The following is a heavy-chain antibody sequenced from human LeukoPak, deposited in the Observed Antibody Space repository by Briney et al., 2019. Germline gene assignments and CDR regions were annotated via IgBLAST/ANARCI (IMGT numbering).Heavy chain of an antibody. Sequence: SVKVSCKASGGTFSSYAISWVRQAPGQGLEWMGGIIPIFGTANYAQKFQGRVTITTDESTSTAYMELSSLRSEDTAVYYCARGYVDYGDNWFDPRGQGTLVTVSS. CDR3: ARGYVDYGDNWFDP. J-gene: IGHJ5*02. D-gene: IGHD4-17*01. CDR1: GGTFSSYA. V-gene: IGHV1-69*05. CDR2: IIPIFGTA.